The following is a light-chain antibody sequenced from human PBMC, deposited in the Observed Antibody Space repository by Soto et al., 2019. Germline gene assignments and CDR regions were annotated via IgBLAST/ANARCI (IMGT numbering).Light chain of an antibody. V-gene: IGLV1-40*01. Sequence: QSVLTQPPSVSGAPGQRVTISCTGSGSNIGAGYDVHWYQQLPGTAPKLLIYGDTNRPSGVPDRFSGSRSGTSASLAITGLQAEDEADYYCQSFDSSLSGLFGGGTKLTVL. J-gene: IGLJ2*01. CDR3: QSFDSSLSGL. CDR1: GSNIGAGYD. CDR2: GDT.